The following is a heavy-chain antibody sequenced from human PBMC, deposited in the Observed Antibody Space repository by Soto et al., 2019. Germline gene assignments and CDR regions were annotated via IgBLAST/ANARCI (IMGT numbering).Heavy chain of an antibody. D-gene: IGHD5-12*01. V-gene: IGHV4-34*01. CDR2: INHRGST. Sequence: SETLSLTCAVYGGSISPYYWSWIRQPPGKGLEWIGDINHRGSTNYSPSLKSRLSISVDTSQNQFSLNLTSVTAADTAVYYCARVGYTSGHGFDYWGQGTLVTVPQ. J-gene: IGHJ4*02. CDR3: ARVGYTSGHGFDY. CDR1: GGSISPYY.